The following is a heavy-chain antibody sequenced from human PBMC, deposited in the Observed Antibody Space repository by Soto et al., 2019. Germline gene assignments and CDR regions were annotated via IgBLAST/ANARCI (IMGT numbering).Heavy chain of an antibody. Sequence: GESLKISCMGSGYKVSTWHNFTSYWIAWVRQMPGEGLEWMGIIYPGDSDTRYSPSFQGQVTISADKSINSVYLQWSSLKASDTATYYCARQPIRYFDFNWFDPWGQGTLVTVSS. CDR2: IYPGDSDT. J-gene: IGHJ5*02. CDR1: GYKVSTWHNFTSYW. V-gene: IGHV5-51*01. CDR3: ARQPIRYFDFNWFDP. D-gene: IGHD3-9*01.